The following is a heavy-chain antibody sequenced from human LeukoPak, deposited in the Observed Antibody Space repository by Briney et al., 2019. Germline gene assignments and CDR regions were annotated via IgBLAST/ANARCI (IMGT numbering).Heavy chain of an antibody. CDR1: RDTFTNNA. D-gene: IGHD2-2*01. V-gene: IGHV1-69*13. Sequence: GASVKVSCKASRDTFTNNAISWVRQAPGQGLEWMGGIIPIFGTAHYAQKFQGRVTITADESTSTAYMELSSLRSEDTAVYYCARVATPRYCSTTSCYWKGRFDPWGQGTPVTVSS. J-gene: IGHJ5*02. CDR2: IIPIFGTA. CDR3: ARVATPRYCSTTSCYWKGRFDP.